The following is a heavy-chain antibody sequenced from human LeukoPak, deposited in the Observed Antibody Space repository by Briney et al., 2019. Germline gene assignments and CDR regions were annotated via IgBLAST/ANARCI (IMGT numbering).Heavy chain of an antibody. CDR2: ISGSGGTT. J-gene: IGHJ4*02. D-gene: IGHD3-22*01. CDR1: GFTFSSYA. CDR3: AKRTPYSSGSYYFDY. V-gene: IGHV3-23*01. Sequence: GGSLRLSCAASGFTFSSYAMSWVRQAPGKGLEWVSAISGSGGTTNYADSVKGRLTISRDNSQNTLYLQMNSLRAEDTAVYYCAKRTPYSSGSYYFDYWGQGTLVTVSS.